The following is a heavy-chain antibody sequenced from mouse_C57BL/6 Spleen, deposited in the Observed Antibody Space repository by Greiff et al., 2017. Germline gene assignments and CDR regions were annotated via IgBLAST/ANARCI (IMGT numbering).Heavy chain of an antibody. D-gene: IGHD1-1*01. Sequence: QVQLQQSGAELVRPGASVTLSCKASGYTFTDYEMHWVKQTPVHGLEWIGAIDPETGGTAYNQKFKGKAILTADKSSSPAYMELRSLTSEDSAVYYCTRGGYGSSYDYFDYWGQGTTLTVSS. V-gene: IGHV1-15*01. CDR3: TRGGYGSSYDYFDY. J-gene: IGHJ2*01. CDR2: IDPETGGT. CDR1: GYTFTDYE.